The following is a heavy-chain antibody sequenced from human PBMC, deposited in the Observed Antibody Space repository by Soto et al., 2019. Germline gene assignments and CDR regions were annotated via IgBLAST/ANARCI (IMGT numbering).Heavy chain of an antibody. J-gene: IGHJ6*02. D-gene: IGHD6-6*01. CDR3: ARGEVAARPPPVDV. CDR1: GGTFRSSA. CDR2: IIPIFGTA. V-gene: IGHV1-69*13. Sequence: SVKVYCKASGGTFRSSAISWVRQAPGQGLEWMGGIIPIFGTANYAQKFQGRVTITADESTSTAYMELSSLRSEDTAVYYCARGEVAARPPPVDVWGQGTTVTVSS.